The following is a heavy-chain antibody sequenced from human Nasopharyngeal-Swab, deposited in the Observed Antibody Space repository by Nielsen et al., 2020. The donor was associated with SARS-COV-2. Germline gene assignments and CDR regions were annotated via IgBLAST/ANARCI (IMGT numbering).Heavy chain of an antibody. CDR2: ISSSSSYI. CDR3: ARGTTSSSALGY. CDR1: GFTFSSYS. D-gene: IGHD6-6*01. V-gene: IGHV3-21*01. J-gene: IGHJ4*02. Sequence: GGSLRLSCAASGFTFSSYSMNWVRQAPGKGLEWVSSISSSSSYIYYADSVKGRFTISRDNAKNSLYLQMNSLRAEDTAVYYCARGTTSSSALGYWDQGTLVTVSS.